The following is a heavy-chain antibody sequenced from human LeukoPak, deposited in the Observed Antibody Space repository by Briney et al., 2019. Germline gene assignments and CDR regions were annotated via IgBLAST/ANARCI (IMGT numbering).Heavy chain of an antibody. Sequence: SETLSLTCTVSGYSISSGYYWGWIRQPPGKGLEWIGSIYHSGSTYYNPSLKSRVTISVDTSKNQFSLKLSSVTAADTAVYYCARDKRYDSSGYYSAGGGFDPWGQGTLVTVSS. V-gene: IGHV4-38-2*02. CDR1: GYSISSGYY. D-gene: IGHD3-22*01. CDR3: ARDKRYDSSGYYSAGGGFDP. CDR2: IYHSGST. J-gene: IGHJ5*02.